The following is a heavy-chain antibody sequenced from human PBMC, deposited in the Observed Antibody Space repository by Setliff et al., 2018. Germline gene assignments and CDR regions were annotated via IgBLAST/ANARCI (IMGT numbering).Heavy chain of an antibody. CDR2: IFHSGST. CDR1: GGSISSGSYY. D-gene: IGHD5-18*01. Sequence: SETLSLTCTVSGGSISSGSYYWSWIRQPAGKGLEWIGRIFHSGSTYYNPTLNSRVTMSVDTSKNQFALNLTSVTAADTAVYYCVRDRTAYSYGLDVWGQGTTVTVSS. CDR3: VRDRTAYSYGLDV. J-gene: IGHJ6*02. V-gene: IGHV4-61*10.